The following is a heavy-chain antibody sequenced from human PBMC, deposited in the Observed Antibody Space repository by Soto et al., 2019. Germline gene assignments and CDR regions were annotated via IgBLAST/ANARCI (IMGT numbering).Heavy chain of an antibody. J-gene: IGHJ6*03. V-gene: IGHV4-34*01. CDR2: INHSGST. CDR1: GGSFSGYY. Sequence: SETLSLTCAVYGGSFSGYYWSWIRQPPGKGLEWIGEINHSGSTNYNPSLKSRVTISVDTSKNQFSLKLSSVTAADTAVYYCARVTNYYYYYYMDVWGKGTTVTVSS. CDR3: ARVTNYYYYYYMDV.